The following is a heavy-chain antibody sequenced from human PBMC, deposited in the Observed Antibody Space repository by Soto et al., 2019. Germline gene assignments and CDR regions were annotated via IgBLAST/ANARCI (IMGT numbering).Heavy chain of an antibody. CDR1: GFTFSSYW. D-gene: IGHD3-22*01. J-gene: IGHJ5*02. Sequence: EVQLVESGGGLVQPGGSLRLSCAASGFTFSSYWMSWVRQAPGKGLEWVANIKQDGSEKYYVDSVKGRFTISRDNAKNSLYLQMNSLRAEDTAVYYCARDMTMIVVDVLNWFDPWGQGTLVTFSA. CDR3: ARDMTMIVVDVLNWFDP. V-gene: IGHV3-7*01. CDR2: IKQDGSEK.